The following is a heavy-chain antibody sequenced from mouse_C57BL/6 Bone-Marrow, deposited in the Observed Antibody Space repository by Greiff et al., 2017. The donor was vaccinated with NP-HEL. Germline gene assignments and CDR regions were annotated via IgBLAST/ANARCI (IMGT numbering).Heavy chain of an antibody. CDR1: GFTFSSYA. J-gene: IGHJ1*03. Sequence: DVHLVESGGGLVKPGGSLKLSCAASGFTFSSYAMSWVRQTPEKRLEWVATISDGGSYTYYPDNVKGRFTISRDNAKNNLYLQMSHLKSEDTAMYYCARRDYSNYGWYFDVWGTGTTVTVSS. CDR3: ARRDYSNYGWYFDV. D-gene: IGHD2-5*01. CDR2: ISDGGSYT. V-gene: IGHV5-4*01.